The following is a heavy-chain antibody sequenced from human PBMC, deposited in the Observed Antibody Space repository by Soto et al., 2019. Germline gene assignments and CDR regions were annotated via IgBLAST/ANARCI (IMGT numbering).Heavy chain of an antibody. V-gene: IGHV3-23*01. CDR3: GSWVSVGFDY. CDR1: GFTISSRDNHA. Sequence: LLESGGGLARPGGSLRLSCAASGFTISSRDNHAMSWVRQAPGKGPEWISTISSDGSNRHYADSVLGRFTISRDSLRNTVNLLTNRLSVEDTARYFCGSWVSVGFDYWGPGTLVTVSS. CDR2: ISSDGSNR. D-gene: IGHD2-8*01. J-gene: IGHJ4*02.